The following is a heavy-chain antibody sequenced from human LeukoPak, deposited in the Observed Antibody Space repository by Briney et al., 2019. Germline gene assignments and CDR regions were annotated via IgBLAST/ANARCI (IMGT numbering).Heavy chain of an antibody. CDR3: ARPTVPIDY. D-gene: IGHD4-17*01. V-gene: IGHV3-23*01. Sequence: GGSLRLSCAASGFTFSTFVMSWVRRAPGKGPEWVSGISASGGSTYYADSVKGRFTISRDNSKNTLYLQMKSLRAEDTALYYCARPTVPIDYWGQGTLVTVSS. CDR2: ISASGGST. J-gene: IGHJ4*02. CDR1: GFTFSTFV.